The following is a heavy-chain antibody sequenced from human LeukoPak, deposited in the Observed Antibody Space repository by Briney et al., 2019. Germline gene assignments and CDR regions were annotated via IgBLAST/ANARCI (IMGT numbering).Heavy chain of an antibody. CDR3: AKDKTPRLDWGGYYFDY. D-gene: IGHD7-27*01. J-gene: IGHJ4*02. CDR1: GFTFSSYA. Sequence: GGSLRLSCAASGFTFSSYAMSWVRQAPGKGLEWVSAISGSGGITYYADSVKGRFTISRDNSKNTLYLQMNSLRAEDTAVYYCAKDKTPRLDWGGYYFDYWGQGTLVTVSS. V-gene: IGHV3-23*01. CDR2: ISGSGGIT.